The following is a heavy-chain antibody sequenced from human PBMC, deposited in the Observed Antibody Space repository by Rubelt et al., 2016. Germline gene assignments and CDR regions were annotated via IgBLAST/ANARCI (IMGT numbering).Heavy chain of an antibody. J-gene: IGHJ4*02. CDR3: ARDTGNYRTDY. CDR1: GGSISSTNNY. V-gene: IGHV4-39*07. CDR2: ISYSGST. D-gene: IGHD2-8*02. Sequence: QLQLQESGPGLVKPSETLSLTCTVSGGSISSTNNYWAWIRQPPGKGLEWIGSISYSGSTYYNPSLKSRVTISVDTSKNQFSLKLTSVTAADTAVYFCARDTGNYRTDYCVQGSLVTFSS.